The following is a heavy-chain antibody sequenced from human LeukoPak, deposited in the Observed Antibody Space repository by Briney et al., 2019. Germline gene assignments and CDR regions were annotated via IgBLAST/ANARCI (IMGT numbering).Heavy chain of an antibody. J-gene: IGHJ4*02. D-gene: IGHD2-21*02. CDR3: AREVVVTAMYDY. CDR2: IYTSGST. V-gene: IGHV4-4*07. Sequence: SETLSLTCTVSGGSISSYYWSWIRQPAGKGLEWIGRIYTSGSTSYNPSLKSRVTMSVDTSKNQFSLKLSSVTAADTAEYYCAREVVVTAMYDYWGQGTLVTVSS. CDR1: GGSISSYY.